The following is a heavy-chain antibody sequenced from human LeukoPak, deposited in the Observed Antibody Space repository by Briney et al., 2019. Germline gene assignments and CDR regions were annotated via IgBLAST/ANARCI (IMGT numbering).Heavy chain of an antibody. CDR1: GYSFTNYL. D-gene: IGHD3-3*01. Sequence: KPGESLKISCKRSGYSFTNYLVGWVRHMPGKGREWMGFIYPGDSHTTHSPSFEGQVTISADKSISPAYLQWSSLKASDTAMYYGARLSFGFDYWGQGTLVTVSS. CDR3: ARLSFGFDY. V-gene: IGHV5-51*01. CDR2: IYPGDSHT. J-gene: IGHJ4*02.